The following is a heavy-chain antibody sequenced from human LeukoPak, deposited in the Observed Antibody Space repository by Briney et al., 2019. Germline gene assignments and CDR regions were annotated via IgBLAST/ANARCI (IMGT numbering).Heavy chain of an antibody. V-gene: IGHV1-69*04. D-gene: IGHD1-26*01. CDR3: AVHRYSGSYDEDY. Sequence: GASVKVSCKASGGTFSSYAISWVQQAPGQGLEWMGRIIPILGIANYAQKFQGRVTITADKSTSTAYMELSSLRSEDTAVYYCAVHRYSGSYDEDYWGQGTLVTVSS. CDR2: IIPILGIA. CDR1: GGTFSSYA. J-gene: IGHJ4*02.